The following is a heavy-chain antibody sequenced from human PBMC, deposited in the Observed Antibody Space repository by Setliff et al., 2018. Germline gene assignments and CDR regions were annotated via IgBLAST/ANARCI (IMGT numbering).Heavy chain of an antibody. CDR2: INTNTGNP. CDR3: ARVGFRGVMSAYFDF. D-gene: IGHD3-10*01. CDR1: GYTFTTYT. Sequence: GASVKVSCKASGYTFTTYTMNWVRQAPGQGLEWMGWINTNTGNPTYAQGFTGRFVFSLDTSVSTAYLQINSLEAEDTAVYYGARVGFRGVMSAYFDFWGQGTQVTVAS. V-gene: IGHV7-4-1*02. J-gene: IGHJ4*02.